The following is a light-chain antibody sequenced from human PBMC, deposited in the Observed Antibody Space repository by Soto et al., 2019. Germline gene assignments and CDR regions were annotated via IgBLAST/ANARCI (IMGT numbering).Light chain of an antibody. V-gene: IGLV2-23*02. CDR3: CSYAGRSTWA. CDR2: EVS. J-gene: IGLJ2*01. Sequence: QAVVTQPASVSGSPGQSITISCTGSSSDVGSDNLVSWYQQHPGKVPKLIIYEVSKRPSGISHRFSGSKSGNTASLKISGLQAEDEADYHCCSYAGRSTWAFGGGTKVTVL. CDR1: SSDVGSDNL.